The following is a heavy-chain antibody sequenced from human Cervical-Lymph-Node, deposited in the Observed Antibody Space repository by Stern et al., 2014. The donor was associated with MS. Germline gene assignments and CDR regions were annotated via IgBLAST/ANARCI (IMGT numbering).Heavy chain of an antibody. J-gene: IGHJ4*02. CDR2: INGDGSAT. CDR1: GFTFSSYW. Sequence: EVQLVESGGGLVQPGGSLRLSCAASGFTFSSYWMHWVRQAPGKGPVWVSRINGDGSATSYADSVKGRFTISRDNTKHTLYLQMNSLRAEDTAVYFCARDERRLFDYWGQGTLVTISS. V-gene: IGHV3-74*01. CDR3: ARDERRLFDY.